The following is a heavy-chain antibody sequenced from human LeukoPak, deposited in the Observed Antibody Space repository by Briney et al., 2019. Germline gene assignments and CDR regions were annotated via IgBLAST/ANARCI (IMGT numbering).Heavy chain of an antibody. CDR2: IYYSGST. CDR3: AREAPTTVTTYFDY. J-gene: IGHJ4*02. V-gene: IGHV4-31*11. CDR1: GGSFSGYY. Sequence: PSETQSLTCAVYGGSFSGYYWSWIRQHPGKGLEWIGYIYYSGSTYYNPSLKSRVTISVDTSKNQFSLKLSSVTAADTAVYYCAREAPTTVTTYFDYWGQGTLVTVSS. D-gene: IGHD4-17*01.